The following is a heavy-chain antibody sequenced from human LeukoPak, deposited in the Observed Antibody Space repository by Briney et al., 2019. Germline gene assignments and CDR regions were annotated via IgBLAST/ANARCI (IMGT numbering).Heavy chain of an antibody. CDR2: ISGCGGST. D-gene: IGHD1-14*01. V-gene: IGHV3-23*01. Sequence: PGGSLRLSCAASGFTFSSYAMSWVRQAPGKGLEWVSAISGCGGSTYYADSVKGRFTISRDNYKNTLYLQMNSLRAEDTALYYCAAGSRNQPYYFDYWGQGTLVTVSS. J-gene: IGHJ4*02. CDR3: AAGSRNQPYYFDY. CDR1: GFTFSSYA.